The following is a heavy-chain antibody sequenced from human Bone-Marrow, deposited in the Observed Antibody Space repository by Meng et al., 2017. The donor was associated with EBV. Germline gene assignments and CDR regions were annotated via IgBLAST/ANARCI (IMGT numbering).Heavy chain of an antibody. CDR1: GGSFSGYY. V-gene: IGHV4-34*01. Sequence: QGQLQHGGAGLLKPSEPLSLTCAVYGGSFSGYYWTWIRQPPGKGLEWIGEINHTGNTNYNPSLKSRVTISVDRSKNQFSLKMKSVTAADTAVYYCARGLVGATTGLIDYWGQRALVTVSS. CDR2: INHTGNT. CDR3: ARGLVGATTGLIDY. J-gene: IGHJ4*02. D-gene: IGHD1-26*01.